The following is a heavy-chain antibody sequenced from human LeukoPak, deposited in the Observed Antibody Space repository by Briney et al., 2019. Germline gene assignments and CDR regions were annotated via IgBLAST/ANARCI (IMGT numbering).Heavy chain of an antibody. Sequence: ASVKVSCKTSGYTFSIDAMNWVRQAPGQRPEWMGWINAGNGKTKYSQRFQGRVTITRDTSASTAYMELSSLRSEDTAIYYCARGVWSSHNKEYFLDYWGQGTLVTVSS. CDR1: GYTFSIDA. D-gene: IGHD2-2*01. CDR3: ARGVWSSHNKEYFLDY. J-gene: IGHJ4*02. CDR2: INAGNGKT. V-gene: IGHV1-3*01.